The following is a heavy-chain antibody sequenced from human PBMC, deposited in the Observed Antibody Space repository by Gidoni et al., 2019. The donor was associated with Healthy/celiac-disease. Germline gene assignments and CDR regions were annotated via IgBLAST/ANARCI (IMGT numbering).Heavy chain of an antibody. CDR1: GFTFSNAW. V-gene: IGHV3-15*01. D-gene: IGHD7-27*01. CDR2: IKSKTDGGTT. J-gene: IGHJ4*02. Sequence: EVQLVESGGGLVKPGGSLSLSCAASGFTFSNAWMSGVRQAPGKGLDGVGRIKSKTDGGTTDYAAPVKGRFTISRDDSKNTLYLQMNSLKTEDTAVYYCTTDLTGDVDYWGQGTLVTVSS. CDR3: TTDLTGDVDY.